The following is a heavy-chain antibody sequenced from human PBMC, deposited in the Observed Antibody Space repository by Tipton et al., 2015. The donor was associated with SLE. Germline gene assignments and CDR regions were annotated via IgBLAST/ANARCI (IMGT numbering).Heavy chain of an antibody. CDR1: GFTFSSYE. D-gene: IGHD2/OR15-2a*01. Sequence: SLRLSCAASGFTFSSYEMNWARQAPGKGLEWVSYISSSGSTIYYADSVKGRFTISRDNAKNSLYLQMNSLRAEDTAVYYCARSLSEGSDYWGQGTLVTVSS. CDR3: ARSLSEGSDY. V-gene: IGHV3-48*03. J-gene: IGHJ4*02. CDR2: ISSSGSTI.